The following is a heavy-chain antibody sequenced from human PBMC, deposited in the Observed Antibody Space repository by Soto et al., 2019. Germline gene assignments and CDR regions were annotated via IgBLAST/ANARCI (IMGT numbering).Heavy chain of an antibody. J-gene: IGHJ4*02. CDR1: GFTFSSYA. CDR2: ISGSGGST. V-gene: IGHV3-23*01. D-gene: IGHD4-17*01. CDR3: AKVGDGDYVDFFFFDY. Sequence: EVQLLESGGGLVQPGGSLRLSCAASGFTFSSYAMSWVRQAPGKGLEWVSAISGSGGSTYYADSVKGLFTISRDNSKNTLYLQMNSLRAEDTAVYYCAKVGDGDYVDFFFFDYWGQGTLVTVSS.